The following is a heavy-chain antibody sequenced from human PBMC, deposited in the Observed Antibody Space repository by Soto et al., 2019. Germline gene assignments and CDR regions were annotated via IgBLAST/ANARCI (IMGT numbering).Heavy chain of an antibody. CDR3: ARLGGGSGSYIGQRVNDFDY. CDR1: GDSISGFY. Sequence: SETLSLTCTVSGDSISGFYWSWIRQPPGKGLEWIGYIYYSGSTNYNPSLKSRVTIFIDTSKNQFSLKLSSVTAADTAVYYCARLGGGSGSYIGQRVNDFDYWGQGILVSVSS. J-gene: IGHJ4*02. D-gene: IGHD3-10*01. V-gene: IGHV4-59*01. CDR2: IYYSGST.